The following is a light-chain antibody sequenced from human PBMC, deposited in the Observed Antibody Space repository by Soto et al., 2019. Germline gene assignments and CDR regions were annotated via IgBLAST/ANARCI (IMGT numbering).Light chain of an antibody. J-gene: IGKJ1*01. Sequence: ETVLTQSPGTLSLSPGERATLFCRASQSVSSSYLAWYQQKPGQAPSLLIFGASSRATGIQDRFSGSGSGTVFTLIISRLEPEDFAVYYCQQHGSSPPSWTFGQGTKVEIK. CDR2: GAS. CDR3: QQHGSSPPSWT. CDR1: QSVSSSY. V-gene: IGKV3-20*01.